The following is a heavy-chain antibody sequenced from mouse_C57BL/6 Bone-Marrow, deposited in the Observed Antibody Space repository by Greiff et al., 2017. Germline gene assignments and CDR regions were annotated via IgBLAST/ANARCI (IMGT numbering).Heavy chain of an antibody. CDR2: IYPRSGNT. CDR1: GYTFTSYG. J-gene: IGHJ3*01. D-gene: IGHD1-1*02. Sequence: VKLVESGAELARPGASVKLSCKASGYTFTSYGISWVKQRTGQGLEWIGEIYPRSGNTYYNEKFKGKATLTADKSSSTAYMELRSLTSEASAVYFCARTLSAWFAYWGQGTLVTVSA. V-gene: IGHV1-81*01. CDR3: ARTLSAWFAY.